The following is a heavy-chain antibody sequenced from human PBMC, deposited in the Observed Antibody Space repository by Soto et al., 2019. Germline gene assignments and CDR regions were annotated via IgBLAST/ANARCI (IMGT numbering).Heavy chain of an antibody. V-gene: IGHV3-23*01. CDR1: GFTFSSYA. CDR3: ARTRITMIVVVTQPVDY. CDR2: ISGSGGST. D-gene: IGHD3-22*01. Sequence: EVQLLESGGGLVQPGGSLRLSCAASGFTFSSYAMSWVRQAPGKGLEWVSAISGSGGSTYYADSVKGRFTISRDNSKNTLYLQMNSLRAEDTAVYYCARTRITMIVVVTQPVDYWGQGTLVTVSS. J-gene: IGHJ4*02.